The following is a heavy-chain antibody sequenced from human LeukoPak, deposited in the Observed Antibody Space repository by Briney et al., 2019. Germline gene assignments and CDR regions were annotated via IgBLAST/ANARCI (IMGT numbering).Heavy chain of an antibody. J-gene: IGHJ4*02. CDR1: GYSFTTYW. V-gene: IGHV5-51*01. Sequence: RGESLKISCKGSGYSFTTYWIGWVRQMPGRGLEWMGIIYPGDSDTRYSPSFQGQVTISADKSISTAYLQWSSLKASDTAMYYCARQFRDSSGYYSYYFDYWGQGTLVTVPS. D-gene: IGHD3-22*01. CDR2: IYPGDSDT. CDR3: ARQFRDSSGYYSYYFDY.